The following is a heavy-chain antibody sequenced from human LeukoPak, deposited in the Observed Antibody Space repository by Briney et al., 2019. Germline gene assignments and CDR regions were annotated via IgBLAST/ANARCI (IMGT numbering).Heavy chain of an antibody. J-gene: IGHJ4*02. CDR3: ASHVVTTWGDYFDY. CDR2: IYYSGST. Sequence: PSETLSLTCTVSGGSISSYYWSWIRQPPGKGLKWIGYIYYSGSTNYNPSLKSRVTISVDTSKNHFSLNLSSVTAADTAVYYCASHVVTTWGDYFDYWGQGTLVTVSS. CDR1: GGSISSYY. V-gene: IGHV4-59*08. D-gene: IGHD4-23*01.